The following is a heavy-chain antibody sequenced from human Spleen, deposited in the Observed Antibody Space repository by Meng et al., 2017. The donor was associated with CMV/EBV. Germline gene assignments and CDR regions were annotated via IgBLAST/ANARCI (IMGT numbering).Heavy chain of an antibody. V-gene: IGHV3-48*04. CDR3: ARGVDY. Sequence: GESLKIPCAASGFTFSSYSMNWVRQAPGKGLEWVSYISSSSSTIYYADSVKGRFTISRDNAKNSLYLQMNSLRAEDTAVYYCARGVDYWGQGTLVTVSS. CDR2: ISSSSSTI. J-gene: IGHJ4*02. CDR1: GFTFSSYS.